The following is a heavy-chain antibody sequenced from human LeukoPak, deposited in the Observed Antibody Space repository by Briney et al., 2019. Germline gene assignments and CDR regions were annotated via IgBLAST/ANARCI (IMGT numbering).Heavy chain of an antibody. CDR2: ISYDGSNK. V-gene: IGHV3-30*18. J-gene: IGHJ4*02. D-gene: IGHD5-18*01. Sequence: GGSLRLSCAAFGFSFSSYGMHWVRQAPDKGLEWVAFISYDGSNKYYVDSVKGRFTISRDNSKNTVSLEMNSLRAEDTAMYYCAKGYSYGCEYWGQGTLVTVSS. CDR1: GFSFSSYG. CDR3: AKGYSYGCEY.